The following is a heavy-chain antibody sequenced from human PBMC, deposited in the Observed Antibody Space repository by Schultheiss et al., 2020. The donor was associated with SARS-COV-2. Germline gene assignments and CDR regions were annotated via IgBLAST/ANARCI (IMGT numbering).Heavy chain of an antibody. CDR3: AKAKRSAAYYYYYGMDV. Sequence: GGSLRLSCAASGFTFSSYAMSWVRQAPGKGLEWVSAISGSGGSTYYADSVKGRFTISRDNSKNTLYLQMNSLRAEDTAVYYCAKAKRSAAYYYYYGMDVWGQGTTVTVSS. CDR1: GFTFSSYA. CDR2: ISGSGGST. J-gene: IGHJ6*02. D-gene: IGHD6-25*01. V-gene: IGHV3-23*01.